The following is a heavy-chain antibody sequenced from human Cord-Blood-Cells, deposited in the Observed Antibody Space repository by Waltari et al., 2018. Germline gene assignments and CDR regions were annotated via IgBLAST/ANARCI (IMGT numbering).Heavy chain of an antibody. CDR1: GYTFTSYG. D-gene: IGHD1-26*01. Sequence: QVQLVQSGAEVKKPGASVKVACKASGYTFTSYGISWVRQAPGQGLEWMGWISAYNGNTNDAQKLQGRVAMTTDASTSTAYMELRSLGSDDTAVYYCARVLVGIVGATHAFDIWGQGTMVTVSS. CDR2: ISAYNGNT. V-gene: IGHV1-18*01. J-gene: IGHJ3*02. CDR3: ARVLVGIVGATHAFDI.